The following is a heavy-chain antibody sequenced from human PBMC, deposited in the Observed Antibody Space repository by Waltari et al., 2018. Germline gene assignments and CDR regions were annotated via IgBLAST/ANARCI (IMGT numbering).Heavy chain of an antibody. J-gene: IGHJ6*02. CDR3: ARPSSSSPRDYYGMDV. Sequence: EVQLVQSGAEVKKPGESLRISCKGSGYSFTSYWISWVRQMPGKGLEWMGRIEPSDSYTNHSPSFQGNVTISADKSISTADLQWSSLKASDTAMYYCARPSSSSPRDYYGMDVWGQGTTVTVSS. V-gene: IGHV5-10-1*03. CDR2: IEPSDSYT. D-gene: IGHD6-6*01. CDR1: GYSFTSYW.